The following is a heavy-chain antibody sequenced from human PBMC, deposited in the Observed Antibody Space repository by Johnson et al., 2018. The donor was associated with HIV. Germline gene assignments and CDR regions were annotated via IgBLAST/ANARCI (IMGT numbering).Heavy chain of an antibody. D-gene: IGHD6-19*01. J-gene: IGHJ3*02. CDR2: IYRGGST. CDR1: GFTVSSNY. CDR3: RAAKDSQTHFSIAVVDYLDAFDI. V-gene: IGHV3-66*02. Sequence: VQLVESGGGVVRPGGSLRLSCAASGFTVSSNYMSWVRQAPGKGLEWVSVIYRGGSTYYADSVKGRFTISRDNSTNTRYLQMNSLRAEDTAVYYCRAAKDSQTHFSIAVVDYLDAFDIWGQGTMVTVSS.